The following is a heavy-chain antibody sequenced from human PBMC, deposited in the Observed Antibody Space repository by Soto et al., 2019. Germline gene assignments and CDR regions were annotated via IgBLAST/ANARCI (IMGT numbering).Heavy chain of an antibody. D-gene: IGHD6-19*01. J-gene: IGHJ6*02. Sequence: GGSLRLSCAASGFTFSSYAMSWVRQAPGKGLEWVSAISGSGGSTYYADSVKGRFTISRDNSKNTLYLQMNSLRAEDTAVYYCAKDGSSIAVAAIFYGMDVWGQGTTVTVSS. CDR1: GFTFSSYA. CDR2: ISGSGGST. CDR3: AKDGSSIAVAAIFYGMDV. V-gene: IGHV3-23*01.